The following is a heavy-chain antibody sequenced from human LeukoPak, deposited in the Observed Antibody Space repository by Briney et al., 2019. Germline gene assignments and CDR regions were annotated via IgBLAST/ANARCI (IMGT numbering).Heavy chain of an antibody. CDR2: IKQDGSEK. CDR3: ARDGKVPSNWFDP. J-gene: IGHJ5*02. D-gene: IGHD1-1*01. Sequence: GGSLRLSCAASGFTFSSYWMSWVRQAPGKGLEWVANIKQDGSEKYYVDSVKGRFTISRDNAKNSLYLQMNSLRAEDTAVYYCARDGKVPSNWFDPWGQGTLVAVSS. V-gene: IGHV3-7*03. CDR1: GFTFSSYW.